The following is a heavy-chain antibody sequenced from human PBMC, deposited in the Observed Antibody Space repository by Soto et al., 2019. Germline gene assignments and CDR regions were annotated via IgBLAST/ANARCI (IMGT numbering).Heavy chain of an antibody. D-gene: IGHD2-2*01. CDR2: IYSGSST. V-gene: IGHV3-53*01. Sequence: GGSLRLSCAASGFTVSSNYMSWVRQAPGKGLEWVAVIYSGSSTYYADSVKGRFTISRDNSKNTLYLQMNSLRAEDTAVYYCARDRGCISTTCYRYYYAMDVWGQGTTVTVSS. CDR1: GFTVSSNY. J-gene: IGHJ6*02. CDR3: ARDRGCISTTCYRYYYAMDV.